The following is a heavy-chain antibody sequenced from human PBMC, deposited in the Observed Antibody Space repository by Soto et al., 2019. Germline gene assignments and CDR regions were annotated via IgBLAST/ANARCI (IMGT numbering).Heavy chain of an antibody. CDR1: GGTFSSYA. CDR3: AALATVTTFGAFDI. J-gene: IGHJ3*02. D-gene: IGHD4-17*01. V-gene: IGHV1-69*01. CDR2: IIPIFGTA. Sequence: QVQLVQSGAEVKKPGSSVKVSCKASGGTFSSYAISWVRQAPGQGLEWMGGIIPIFGTANYAQKFQGRVTITADESTSTAYMELSRLRSEDTAVYYCAALATVTTFGAFDIWGQGTMVTVSS.